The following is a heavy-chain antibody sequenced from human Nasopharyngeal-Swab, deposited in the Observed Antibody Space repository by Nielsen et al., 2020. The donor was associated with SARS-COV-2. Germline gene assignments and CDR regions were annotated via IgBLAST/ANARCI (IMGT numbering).Heavy chain of an antibody. D-gene: IGHD5-12*01. CDR2: INHSGSN. Sequence: WMRQPRGKGLEWIGEINHSGSNKYNPSLKRRVNISVDTSKNQFSLKLSSVTAADTAVYYCARGRHIVATILRYYYYMDVWGKGTTVTVSS. V-gene: IGHV4-34*01. CDR3: ARGRHIVATILRYYYYMDV. J-gene: IGHJ6*03.